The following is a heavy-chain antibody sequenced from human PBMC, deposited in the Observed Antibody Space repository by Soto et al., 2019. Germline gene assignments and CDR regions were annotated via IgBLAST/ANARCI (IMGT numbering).Heavy chain of an antibody. J-gene: IGHJ4*02. D-gene: IGHD2-2*01. CDR3: GGVAQGMYHSDY. V-gene: IGHV3-74*01. Sequence: EVQLVESGGGLVQPGGSLRLSCAASGFTFSSYWMHWVRQAPGKGLVWVSRTNSDGSTTSYADSVKGRFTISRDNAKNTLYLQMNSLRAEDTAVYYCGGVAQGMYHSDYWGQGTLVTVSS. CDR2: TNSDGSTT. CDR1: GFTFSSYW.